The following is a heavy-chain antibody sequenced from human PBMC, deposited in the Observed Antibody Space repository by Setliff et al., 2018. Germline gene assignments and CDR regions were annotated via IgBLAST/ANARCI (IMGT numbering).Heavy chain of an antibody. CDR3: AREVVGAPSAFDI. Sequence: CAASGFTFSDYYMTWIRQAPGKGLEWVSYISRGGNTIYYADSVKGRFTISRDNARDSLFLQMNTLRAEDTAVYYCAREVVGAPSAFDIWGQGTMVTVSS. CDR2: ISRGGNTI. V-gene: IGHV3-11*04. D-gene: IGHD1-26*01. J-gene: IGHJ3*02. CDR1: GFTFSDYY.